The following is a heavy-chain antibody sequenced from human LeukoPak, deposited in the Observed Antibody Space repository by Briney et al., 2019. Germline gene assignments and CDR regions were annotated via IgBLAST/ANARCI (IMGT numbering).Heavy chain of an antibody. CDR1: GFTFSSYA. Sequence: GGSLRLSCAASGFTFSSYAMHWGRKAPGKALEWVAVISDDDTNKYAASAQRRFTISRDNSKNPLYLQMSGVRVEHTAAYFCARDLLGMDVWGQGTTVSVSS. J-gene: IGHJ6*02. CDR3: ARDLLGMDV. CDR2: ISDDDTNK. V-gene: IGHV3-30-3*01.